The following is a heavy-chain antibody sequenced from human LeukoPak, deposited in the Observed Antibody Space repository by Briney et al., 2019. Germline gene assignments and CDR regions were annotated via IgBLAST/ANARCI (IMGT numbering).Heavy chain of an antibody. CDR3: AREPGYSGSRIDI. CDR1: GFTFSSYE. Sequence: PGGSLRLSCAASGFTFSSYEMNWVRQAPGKGLEWVSYISSSGSTIYYADSVKGRFTISRDNAKNSLYLQMNSLRAEDTAVYYCAREPGYSGSRIDIWGQGTMVTVSS. D-gene: IGHD1-26*01. V-gene: IGHV3-48*03. J-gene: IGHJ3*02. CDR2: ISSSGSTI.